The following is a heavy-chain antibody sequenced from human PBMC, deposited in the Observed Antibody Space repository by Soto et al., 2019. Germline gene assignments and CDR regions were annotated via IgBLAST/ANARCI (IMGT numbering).Heavy chain of an antibody. J-gene: IGHJ4*02. Sequence: SETLSLTCTVSGGSVSSGSYYWSWIRQPPGKGLEWIGYIYYSGSTNYNHSLKSRVTISVDTSKNQFSLKLSSVTAADTAVYYCASGYITMIVVDGNYFDYWGQGTLVTVSS. CDR2: IYYSGST. CDR1: GGSVSSGSYY. CDR3: ASGYITMIVVDGNYFDY. D-gene: IGHD3-22*01. V-gene: IGHV4-61*01.